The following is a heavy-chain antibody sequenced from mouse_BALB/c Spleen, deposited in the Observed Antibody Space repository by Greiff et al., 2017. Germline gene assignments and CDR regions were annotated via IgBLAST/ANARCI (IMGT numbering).Heavy chain of an antibody. V-gene: IGHV1-67*01. CDR3: ASNGYRYDGYYAMDY. CDR1: GYTFTDYA. Sequence: QVHVKQSGPELVRPGVSVKISCKGSGYTFTDYAMHWVKQSHAKSLEWIGVISTYYGNTNYNQKFKGKATMTVDKSSSTAYMELARLTSEDSAIYYCASNGYRYDGYYAMDYWGQGTSVTVSS. J-gene: IGHJ4*01. D-gene: IGHD2-14*01. CDR2: ISTYYGNT.